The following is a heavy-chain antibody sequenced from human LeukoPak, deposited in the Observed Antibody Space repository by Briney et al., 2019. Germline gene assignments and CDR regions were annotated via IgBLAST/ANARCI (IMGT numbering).Heavy chain of an antibody. D-gene: IGHD6-19*01. V-gene: IGHV3-7*04. CDR3: ARDRSSGWYLAPGFDP. CDR2: IKQDGSEK. CDR1: GFTFSNYW. Sequence: PGGSLPLSCGASGFTFSNYWMSWVRQAPGKGLEWVASIKQDGSEKYYVDSVKGRFTISRDNAKNSLYLQINSLRAEDTAVYYCARDRSSGWYLAPGFDPWGQGTLVTVSS. J-gene: IGHJ5*02.